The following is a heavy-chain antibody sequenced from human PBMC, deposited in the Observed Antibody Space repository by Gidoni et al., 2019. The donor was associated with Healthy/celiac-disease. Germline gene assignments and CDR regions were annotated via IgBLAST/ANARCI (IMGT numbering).Heavy chain of an antibody. CDR3: ARDRWAVAGRNDFDY. CDR1: GYTFTGYY. CDR2: INPNSGGT. V-gene: IGHV1-2*02. D-gene: IGHD6-19*01. J-gene: IGHJ4*02. Sequence: QVQLVQSGAEAKKPGASVKVSCKASGYTFTGYYMHWVRQAPGQGLEWMGWINPNSGGTNYAQKFQGRVTMTRDTSISTAYMELSRLRSDDTAVYYCARDRWAVAGRNDFDYWGQGTLVTVSS.